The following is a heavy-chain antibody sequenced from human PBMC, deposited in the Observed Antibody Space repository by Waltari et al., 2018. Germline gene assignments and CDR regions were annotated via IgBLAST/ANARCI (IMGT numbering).Heavy chain of an antibody. CDR3: AGITMVRGVKDY. CDR1: GFTFSSYA. J-gene: IGHJ4*02. V-gene: IGHV3-23*01. CDR2: ISGSGGST. D-gene: IGHD3-10*01. Sequence: EVQLLESGGGLVQPGGSLRLSCAASGFTFSSYAMSWVRQAPGKGLGWVSAISGSGGSTYYADSVKGRFTISRDNSKNTLYLQMNSLRAEDTAVYYCAGITMVRGVKDYWGQGTLVTVSS.